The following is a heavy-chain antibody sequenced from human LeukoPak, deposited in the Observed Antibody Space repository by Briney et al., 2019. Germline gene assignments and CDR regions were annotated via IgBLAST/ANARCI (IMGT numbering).Heavy chain of an antibody. CDR2: ISNSGSSI. CDR3: AKRGMTTIKEGFDY. D-gene: IGHD5-24*01. V-gene: IGHV3-48*03. CDR1: GFTFSSYE. Sequence: PGGSLRLSCAASGFTFSSYEMNWVRQAPGKGLEWLSHISNSGSSIHYAESVKGRFTISRDNSKNTLYLHMNSLRAEDTAVYYCAKRGMTTIKEGFDYWGQGTLVTVSS. J-gene: IGHJ4*02.